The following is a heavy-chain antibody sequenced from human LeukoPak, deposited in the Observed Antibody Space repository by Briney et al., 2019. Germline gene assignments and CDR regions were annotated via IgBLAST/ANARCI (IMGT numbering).Heavy chain of an antibody. CDR1: GESFSGHY. Sequence: SETLSLTCAVYGESFSGHYWSWIRQPPGKGLEWIGEINHSGSSNYNPSLKSRVTILVDTSKNQFSLKLRSATAADTAVYYCARQADLLRHFDSLLSGTDFDYWGQGTLVTVSS. V-gene: IGHV4-34*01. D-gene: IGHD3-9*01. CDR2: INHSGSS. CDR3: ARQADLLRHFDSLLSGTDFDY. J-gene: IGHJ4*02.